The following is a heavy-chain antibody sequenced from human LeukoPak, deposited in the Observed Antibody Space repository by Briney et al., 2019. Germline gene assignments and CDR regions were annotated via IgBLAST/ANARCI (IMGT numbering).Heavy chain of an antibody. CDR1: VGAISSHY. Sequence: SDTLSLPCSFSVGAISSHYWSWTRQPPGKGLEWIGYIYYSGSTTYNPSLKSRVTISVDTSKNQFSLKLSSVTAADTAVYYCARGGTTVTPGLLWFDPWGQGTLVTVSS. CDR2: IYYSGST. D-gene: IGHD4-17*01. CDR3: ARGGTTVTPGLLWFDP. J-gene: IGHJ5*02. V-gene: IGHV4-59*11.